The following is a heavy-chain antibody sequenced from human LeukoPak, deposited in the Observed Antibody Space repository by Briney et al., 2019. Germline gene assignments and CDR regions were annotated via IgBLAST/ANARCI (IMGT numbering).Heavy chain of an antibody. V-gene: IGHV3-30*18. J-gene: IGHJ4*02. CDR2: ISYDGSNK. CDR3: AKDGGIAAAGPDY. CDR1: GFTFSSYG. Sequence: GRSLRLSCAASGFTFSSYGMHWVRQAPGKGLEWVAVISYDGSNKYYADSVKGRFTISRDNSKNTLYLQMNSLRAEDTAVYYCAKDGGIAAAGPDYWGQGTLVTVSS. D-gene: IGHD6-13*01.